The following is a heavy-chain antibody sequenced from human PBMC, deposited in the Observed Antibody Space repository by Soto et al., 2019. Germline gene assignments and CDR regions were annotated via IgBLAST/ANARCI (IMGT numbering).Heavy chain of an antibody. CDR1: GYTFSRSG. D-gene: IGHD1-26*01. J-gene: IGHJ6*02. CDR3: ARSGSVHYYYYGLDV. CDR2: ISTYNGDA. Sequence: QVQLVQSGAEVRKPGASVKVSCKTSGYTFSRSGISWVRQAPGQGLEWMGWISTYNGDAHYAQKLQGRGTMTTDTSTSTAVMELGSLTSDDTAVYYCARSGSVHYYYYGLDVWGQGTTVTVAS. V-gene: IGHV1-18*01.